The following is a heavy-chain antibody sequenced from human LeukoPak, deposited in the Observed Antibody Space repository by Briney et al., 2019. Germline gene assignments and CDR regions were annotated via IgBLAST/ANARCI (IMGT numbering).Heavy chain of an antibody. CDR1: RVSRSSSAMC. D-gene: IGHD5-24*01. J-gene: IGHJ4*02. CDR3: ARTLIRRDGYNFDY. V-gene: IGHV2-70*11. Sequence: SGPTLANPTKIRTQTYSFPRVSRSSSAMCVSWIRQPPGKALEWLARIDWDDDKYYSTSQKTRLTISKDTSKNQVVLTMTNMDPVDTATYYCARTLIRRDGYNFDYWGQGTLVTVSS. CDR2: IDWDDDK.